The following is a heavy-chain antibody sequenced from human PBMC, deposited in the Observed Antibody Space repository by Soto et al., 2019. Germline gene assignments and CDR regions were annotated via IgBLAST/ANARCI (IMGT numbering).Heavy chain of an antibody. V-gene: IGHV4-39*01. CDR2: IYYSGST. Sequence: QLQLQESGPGLVKPSETLSLTCTVSGGSISSGSYYWGWIRQPPGKGLEWIGSIYYSGSTYYNPSLKSRVTISVDTSKNQFSLKLSSVTAADTAVYYCASWRLSGYSYGTVFDYWGQGTLVTVSS. J-gene: IGHJ4*02. CDR3: ASWRLSGYSYGTVFDY. CDR1: GGSISSGSYY. D-gene: IGHD5-18*01.